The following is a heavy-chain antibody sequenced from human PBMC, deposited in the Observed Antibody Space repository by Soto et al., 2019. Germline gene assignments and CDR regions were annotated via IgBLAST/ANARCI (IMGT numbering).Heavy chain of an antibody. D-gene: IGHD1-26*01. J-gene: IGHJ4*02. Sequence: ASVKVSCKVSGYTLTELSMHWVRQATGKGLEWMGGFDPEDGETIYAQKFQGRVTMTEDTSTDTAYMELSSLRSEDTAGYYCERGAGRSGTYWVFWGQGTLVTVSS. V-gene: IGHV1-24*01. CDR3: ERGAGRSGTYWVF. CDR1: GYTLTELS. CDR2: FDPEDGET.